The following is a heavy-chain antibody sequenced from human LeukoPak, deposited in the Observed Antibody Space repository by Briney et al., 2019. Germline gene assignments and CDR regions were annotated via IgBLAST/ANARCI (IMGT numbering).Heavy chain of an antibody. Sequence: GGSLRLSCAASGFTLSNYAMHWVRQAPGKGLEWVALISYDGSNKFSADSVKGRFTISRDNSKNTLYLQMSSLSAEDTAVYYCARVQPRYYYGSGSSNYFNYWGQGTLVTVSS. CDR3: ARVQPRYYYGSGSSNYFNY. CDR2: ISYDGSNK. CDR1: GFTLSNYA. D-gene: IGHD3-10*01. J-gene: IGHJ4*02. V-gene: IGHV3-30-3*01.